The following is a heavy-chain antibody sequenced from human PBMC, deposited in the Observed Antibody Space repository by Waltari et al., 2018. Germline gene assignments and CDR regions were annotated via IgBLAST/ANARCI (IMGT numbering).Heavy chain of an antibody. Sequence: EVQLLESGGGLVQPGGSLRLSCAASGFTFSSYAMSWVRPAPGKGLEWVSAISGSGGSTYYADSVKGRFTISRDNSKNTLYLQMNSLRAEDTAVYYCAKVARQWLALYDAFDIWGQGTMVTVSS. V-gene: IGHV3-23*01. J-gene: IGHJ3*02. CDR3: AKVARQWLALYDAFDI. D-gene: IGHD6-19*01. CDR2: ISGSGGST. CDR1: GFTFSSYA.